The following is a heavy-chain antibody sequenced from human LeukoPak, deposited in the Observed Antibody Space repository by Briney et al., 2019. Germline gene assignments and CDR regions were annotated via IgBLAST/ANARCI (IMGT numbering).Heavy chain of an antibody. D-gene: IGHD6-13*01. Sequence: PGGSLRLSCTASGFTFSSYEMNWVRQAPGKGLEWVSTISRSAATIYYADSVKGRFTISRDNAKNSLYLQMSSLRAEDTAVYYCARVGVLSSSWLLYWGQGTLVTVSS. CDR2: ISRSAATI. V-gene: IGHV3-48*03. CDR1: GFTFSSYE. J-gene: IGHJ4*02. CDR3: ARVGVLSSSWLLY.